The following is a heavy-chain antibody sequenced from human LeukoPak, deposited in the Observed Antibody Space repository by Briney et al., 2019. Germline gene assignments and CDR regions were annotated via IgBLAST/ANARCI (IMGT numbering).Heavy chain of an antibody. CDR3: ARAGLTVTLDPYFDK. CDR1: GGNFSSYA. D-gene: IGHD4-17*01. Sequence: SVKVSCKASGGNFSSYAISWVRQAPGQGLEWLGGIIPVYGTMNYAQKLRGRVTINADESTRTAYMELSSLRSEDTAVYYCARAGLTVTLDPYFDKWGQGTLVTVSS. CDR2: IIPVYGTM. V-gene: IGHV1-69*01. J-gene: IGHJ4*02.